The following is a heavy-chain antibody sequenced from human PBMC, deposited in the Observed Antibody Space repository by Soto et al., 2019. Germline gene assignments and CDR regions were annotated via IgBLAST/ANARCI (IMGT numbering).Heavy chain of an antibody. Sequence: EVQLVESGGGLVKPGGSLRLSCAASGFVFSTYSMNWVRQAPGKGLEWVSSISPSSADIYDGDSVKGRFSISRDSAKNSLFLQMNSLRGEGTAVYYGARHRGNRGYDIIDHWGQGNGVSVSS. CDR3: ARHRGNRGYDIIDH. CDR2: ISPSSADI. V-gene: IGHV3-21*01. J-gene: IGHJ4*02. D-gene: IGHD5-12*01. CDR1: GFVFSTYS.